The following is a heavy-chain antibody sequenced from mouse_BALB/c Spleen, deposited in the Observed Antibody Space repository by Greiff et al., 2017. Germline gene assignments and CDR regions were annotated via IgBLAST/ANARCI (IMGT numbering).Heavy chain of an antibody. D-gene: IGHD2-2*01. V-gene: IGHV5-9-3*01. J-gene: IGHJ2*01. Sequence: EVQGVESGGGLVKPGGSLKLSCAASGFTFSSYAMSWVRQTPEKRLEWVATISSGGSYTYYPDSVKGRFTISRDNAKNTLYLQMSSLRSEDTAMYYCARYGYEGYWGQGTTLTVSS. CDR2: ISSGGSYT. CDR3: ARYGYEGY. CDR1: GFTFSSYA.